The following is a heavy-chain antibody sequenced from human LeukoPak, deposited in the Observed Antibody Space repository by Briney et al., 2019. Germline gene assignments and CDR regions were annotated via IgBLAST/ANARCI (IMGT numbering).Heavy chain of an antibody. D-gene: IGHD3-10*01. CDR3: ASSSSRLWFGVLDY. Sequence: SVKVSCKASGYTFTSYGISWLRQAPGQGLEWMGRIIPILGIANYAQKFQGRVTITTDESTSTAYMELSSLRSEDTAVYYCASSSSRLWFGVLDYWGQGTLVTVSS. CDR1: GYTFTSYG. J-gene: IGHJ4*02. CDR2: IIPILGIA. V-gene: IGHV1-69*04.